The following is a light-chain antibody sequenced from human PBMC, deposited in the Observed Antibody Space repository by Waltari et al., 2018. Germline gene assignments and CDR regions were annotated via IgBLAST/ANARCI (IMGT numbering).Light chain of an antibody. V-gene: IGLV6-57*01. Sequence: NFMLTQPHSVSESPGQTVTISCTRSSGRISSNSVQWYQQRPGSSPTPVIFEDDQRPSGVPDRFSGSIDSSSNSASLTISGLKTEDEADYYCQSYDSSDLWVFGGGTRLTVL. CDR3: QSYDSSDLWV. CDR1: SGRISSNS. J-gene: IGLJ3*02. CDR2: EDD.